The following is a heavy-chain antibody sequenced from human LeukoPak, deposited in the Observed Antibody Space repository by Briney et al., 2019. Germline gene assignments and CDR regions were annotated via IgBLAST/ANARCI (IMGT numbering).Heavy chain of an antibody. J-gene: IGHJ4*02. CDR1: SGSVSSGSYY. CDR2: IYYSGTT. D-gene: IGHD6-19*01. CDR3: ARVGIAVASPFFDY. V-gene: IGHV4-61*01. Sequence: PSETLSLTCTVSSGSVSSGSYYWTWIRQPPGKGLEWIGYIYYSGTTNYNPSLKSRVTISVDTSKNQFSLKLGSVTAADTAVYYCARVGIAVASPFFDYWGQGTPVTVSS.